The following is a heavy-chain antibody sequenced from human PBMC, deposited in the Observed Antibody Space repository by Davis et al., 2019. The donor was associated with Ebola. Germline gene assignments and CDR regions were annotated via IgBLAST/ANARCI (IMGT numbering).Heavy chain of an antibody. CDR2: IYYSGST. V-gene: IGHV4-30-4*01. J-gene: IGHJ6*03. D-gene: IGHD5-18*01. CDR1: GGSISSGDYY. Sequence: PSETLSLTCTVSGGSISSGDYYWSWIRQPPGKGLEWIGYIYYSGSTYYNPSLKSRVTISVDTSKNQFSLKLSSVTAADTAVYYCARVGTGRTYYYYYYMDVWGKGTTVTVSS. CDR3: ARVGTGRTYYYYYYMDV.